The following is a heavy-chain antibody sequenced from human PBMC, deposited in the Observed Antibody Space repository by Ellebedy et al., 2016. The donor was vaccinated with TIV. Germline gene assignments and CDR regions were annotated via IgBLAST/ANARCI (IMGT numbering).Heavy chain of an antibody. D-gene: IGHD1-26*01. J-gene: IGHJ5*02. CDR2: ISAYNGNT. Sequence: AASVKVSCKASGYTFTSYGISWVRQAPGQGLEWMGWISAYNGNTNYAQKLQGRVTMTTDTSTSTAYMELSSLRSEDTAVYYCARDLKLRGNWFDPWGQGTLVTVSS. V-gene: IGHV1-18*01. CDR3: ARDLKLRGNWFDP. CDR1: GYTFTSYG.